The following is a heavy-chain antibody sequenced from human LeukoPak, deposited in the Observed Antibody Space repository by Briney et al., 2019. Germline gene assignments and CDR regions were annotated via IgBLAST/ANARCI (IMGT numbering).Heavy chain of an antibody. CDR3: AREVGAGDY. CDR1: GFTFSGYS. D-gene: IGHD1-26*01. Sequence: PGGSLRLSCAASGFTFSGYSMNWVRQAPGKGLEWVSSISSRSSYIYYADSVKGRFIISRVNAKNSLYLQMNSLRAEDTAVYYCAREVGAGDYWGQGTLVTVSS. V-gene: IGHV3-21*01. J-gene: IGHJ4*02. CDR2: ISSRSSYI.